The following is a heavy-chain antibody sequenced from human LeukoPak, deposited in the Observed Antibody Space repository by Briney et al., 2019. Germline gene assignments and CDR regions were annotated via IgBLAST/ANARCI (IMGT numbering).Heavy chain of an antibody. D-gene: IGHD1-26*01. V-gene: IGHV1-2*06. Sequence: GASVKVSCKASGYTFTGYYMHWVRQAPGQGLEWMGRINPNSGGTNYAQKFQGRVTMTRDTSISTAYMDLSSLRSDDTAVYYCARDSTWENDYWGQGTLVTVSS. CDR2: INPNSGGT. CDR1: GYTFTGYY. J-gene: IGHJ4*02. CDR3: ARDSTWENDY.